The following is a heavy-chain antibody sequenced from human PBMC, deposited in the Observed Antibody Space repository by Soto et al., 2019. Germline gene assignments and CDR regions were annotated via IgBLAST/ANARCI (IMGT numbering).Heavy chain of an antibody. CDR2: IYYSEST. D-gene: IGHD3-10*01. CDR1: GDFISSYY. J-gene: IGHJ5*02. V-gene: IGHV4-59*08. CDR3: ARQGMVRGVEWFDP. Sequence: QVQLQESGPGLVKPSETLSLTCTVSGDFISSYYWSWIRQPPGKGLGWIGYIYYSESTNYNPSLKSRVTISLDTSKNQFSLKLSSVTAADTAVYYCARQGMVRGVEWFDPWGQGTLVTVSS.